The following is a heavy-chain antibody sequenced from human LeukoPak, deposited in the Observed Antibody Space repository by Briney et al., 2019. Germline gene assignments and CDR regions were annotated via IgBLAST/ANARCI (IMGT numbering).Heavy chain of an antibody. J-gene: IGHJ6*02. CDR2: IYSGGST. D-gene: IGHD4-17*01. CDR3: ARDTVTTFRFRDYYYYGMDV. Sequence: GGSLRLSCAASGFTVSTNYMNWVRQAPGKGLEWVSVIYSGGSTYYADSVKGRFTISRDNSKNTLYLQMNSQRAEDTAVYYCARDTVTTFRFRDYYYYGMDVWGQGTTVTVSS. CDR1: GFTVSTNY. V-gene: IGHV3-53*01.